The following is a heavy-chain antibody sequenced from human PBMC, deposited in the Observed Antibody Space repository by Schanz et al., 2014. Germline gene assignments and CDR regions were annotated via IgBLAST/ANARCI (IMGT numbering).Heavy chain of an antibody. CDR2: VSRDGSET. V-gene: IGHV3-74*01. CDR3: ARDGYNAYDLKRGDY. Sequence: EVQLVESGGDLVQPGGSLRLSCAASGFTFNTSWFHWVRQPPGKGLLWVSRVSRDGSETTYVDSVRGRFTISRDNAKNSLYLQMNSLRAEDTAVYYCARDGYNAYDLKRGDYWGQGTQVAVSS. J-gene: IGHJ4*02. D-gene: IGHD5-12*01. CDR1: GFTFNTSW.